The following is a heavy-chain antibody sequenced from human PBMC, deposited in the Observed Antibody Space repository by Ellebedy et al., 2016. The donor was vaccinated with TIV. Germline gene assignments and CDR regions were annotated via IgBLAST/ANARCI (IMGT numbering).Heavy chain of an antibody. Sequence: AASVKVSCKASGYTFTTNAITWARQAPGQGLEWMGWISAYNGNTNYAQKLQGRVTMTTDTSTSTAYMELRSLRSDDTAVYYCARVSRYYYGMDVWGQGTTVTVSS. CDR3: ARVSRYYYGMDV. CDR1: GYTFTTNA. J-gene: IGHJ6*02. CDR2: ISAYNGNT. V-gene: IGHV1-18*04.